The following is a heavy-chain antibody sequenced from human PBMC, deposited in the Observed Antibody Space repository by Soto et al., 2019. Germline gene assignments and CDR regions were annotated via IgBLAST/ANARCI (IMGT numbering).Heavy chain of an antibody. D-gene: IGHD3-22*01. V-gene: IGHV1-58*02. J-gene: IGHJ4*02. CDR2: IVVGSGHT. CDR1: GFTLRSSA. Sequence: SVKVSCKASGFTLRSSAMQWVRQARGQRLEWIGWIVVGSGHTNYAQKFQERVTITRDMSTSTAYMELSSLTSEDTAVYYCARDRPPYYYDSSGYSGLWGQGTLVTVSS. CDR3: ARDRPPYYYDSSGYSGL.